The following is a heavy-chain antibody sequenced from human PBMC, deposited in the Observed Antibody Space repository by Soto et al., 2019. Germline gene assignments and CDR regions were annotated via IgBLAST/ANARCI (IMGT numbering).Heavy chain of an antibody. CDR2: IYSIGST. CDR3: RRSRRYGAEV. CDR1: GGSISSSSY. J-gene: IGHJ6*01. Sequence: QLQLQESGPGLVKPSETLSLTCTVSGGSISSSSYCGWIRQPPGKGLEWIGSIYSIGSTYYNPSLKRRVAIAVDTSKNQFPLPLPSVTATDSAVYYIRRSRRYGAEVWGQGITVSVSS. V-gene: IGHV4-39*01. D-gene: IGHD6-13*01.